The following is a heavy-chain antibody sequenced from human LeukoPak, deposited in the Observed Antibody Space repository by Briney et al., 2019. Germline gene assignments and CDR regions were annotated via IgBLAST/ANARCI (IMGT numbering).Heavy chain of an antibody. CDR2: MYTSGST. CDR1: GGSISSGSYY. D-gene: IGHD6-13*01. V-gene: IGHV4-61*02. Sequence: SETLSLTCTVSGGSISSGSYYWSWIRQPAGQGLEYIGRMYTSGSTNYNPSLKSRVTISVDTSKNQFSLKLSSVTAADTAVYYCARVMYSSSWNDFDSRKIWGNWFDPWGQGTLVTVSS. CDR3: ARVMYSSSWNDFDSRKIWGNWFDP. J-gene: IGHJ5*02.